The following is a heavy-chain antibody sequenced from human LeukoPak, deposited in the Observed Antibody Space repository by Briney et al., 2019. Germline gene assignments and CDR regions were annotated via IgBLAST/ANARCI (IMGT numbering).Heavy chain of an antibody. CDR2: IIPIFGTA. J-gene: IGHJ4*02. CDR1: GGTFSSYA. V-gene: IGHV1-69*05. Sequence: SVKVSCKASGGTFSSYAISWVRQAPGQGLEWMGGIIPIFGTANYAQKFQGRVTMTTDTSTSTAYMELRSLRSDDTAVYYCARDMYYYGSGSYSHGDYWGQGTLVTVSS. CDR3: ARDMYYYGSGSYSHGDY. D-gene: IGHD3-10*01.